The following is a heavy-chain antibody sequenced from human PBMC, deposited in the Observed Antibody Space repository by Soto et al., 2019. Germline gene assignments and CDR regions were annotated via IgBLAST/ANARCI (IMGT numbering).Heavy chain of an antibody. CDR2: TIPIFDTP. Sequence: ASVKVSCKASGGTFGNLGISWLRQAPGQGLEWMGGTIPIFDTPHYAEKFRDRLTITADATSTAYMELTSLSPEDTATYYCARDREDGSGTRYNWFDSWGQGTLVTVSS. V-gene: IGHV1-69*13. CDR1: GGTFGNLG. J-gene: IGHJ5*01. D-gene: IGHD3-10*01. CDR3: ARDREDGSGTRYNWFDS.